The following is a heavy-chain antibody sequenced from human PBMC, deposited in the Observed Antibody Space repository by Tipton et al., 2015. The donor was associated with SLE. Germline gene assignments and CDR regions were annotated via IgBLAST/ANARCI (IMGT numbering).Heavy chain of an antibody. CDR1: GGSFSGYY. D-gene: IGHD6-13*01. V-gene: IGHV4-34*01. CDR2: INHSGST. J-gene: IGHJ1*01. Sequence: TLSLTCAVYGGSFSGYYWSWIRQPPGKGLEWIGEINHSGSTNYNPSLKSRVTISVDTSKNQFSLKLSSVTAADTAVYYCARGRSSSWYGAEYFQHWGQGTLVTVSS. CDR3: ARGRSSSWYGAEYFQH.